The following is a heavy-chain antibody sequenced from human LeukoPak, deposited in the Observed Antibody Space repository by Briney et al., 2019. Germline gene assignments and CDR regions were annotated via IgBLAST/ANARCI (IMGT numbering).Heavy chain of an antibody. CDR1: GFTFSSYA. Sequence: PGGSLRLSCAASGFTFSSYAMHWVRQAPGKGLEYVSAISSNGGSTYYANSVKGRFTISRDNSKNTLYLQMGSLRAEDMAVYYCARELVVVVAATTQGAFDIWGQGTMVTVSS. J-gene: IGHJ3*02. CDR2: ISSNGGST. D-gene: IGHD2-15*01. V-gene: IGHV3-64*01. CDR3: ARELVVVVAATTQGAFDI.